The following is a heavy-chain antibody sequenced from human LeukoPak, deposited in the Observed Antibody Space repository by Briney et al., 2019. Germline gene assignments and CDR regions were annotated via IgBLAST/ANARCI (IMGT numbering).Heavy chain of an antibody. CDR2: ISGSGGST. Sequence: PGGSLRLSCAASGFTFSSYAMSWVRQAPGKGLEWVSAISGSGGSTYYADSVKGRFTISRDNSKNTLCLQMNSLRAEDTAVYYCAKDWDYYDSSGSVGDYWGQGTLVTVSS. D-gene: IGHD3-22*01. V-gene: IGHV3-23*01. J-gene: IGHJ4*02. CDR3: AKDWDYYDSSGSVGDY. CDR1: GFTFSSYA.